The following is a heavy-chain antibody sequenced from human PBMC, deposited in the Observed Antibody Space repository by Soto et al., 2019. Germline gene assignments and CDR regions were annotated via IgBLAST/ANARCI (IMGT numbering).Heavy chain of an antibody. D-gene: IGHD3-3*01. V-gene: IGHV3-30*18. Sequence: QVQLVESGGGVVQPGRSLRLSCAASGFTFSVFGMHWVRQAPGKGLEWVAVISNDGNSEHYADSVKGRFTISRDNSKNTFYLQMNSLSVEDTAVYYCAKTITTIGVFSTGRGALLDNWGQGILVSVSS. CDR1: GFTFSVFG. J-gene: IGHJ4*02. CDR2: ISNDGNSE. CDR3: AKTITTIGVFSTGRGALLDN.